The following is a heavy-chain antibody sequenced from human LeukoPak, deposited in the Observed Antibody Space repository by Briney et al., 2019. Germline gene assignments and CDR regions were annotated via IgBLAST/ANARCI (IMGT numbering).Heavy chain of an antibody. J-gene: IGHJ6*03. Sequence: ASVKVSCKASGYTFTGYYMHWVRQAPGQGLEWMGWINPNSGGTNYAQKFQGRVTMTRDTSISTAYMELSSLRSEDTAVYYCATGPRSCTGGSCYYYYYYMDVWGKGTTVTVSS. V-gene: IGHV1-2*02. D-gene: IGHD2-15*01. CDR2: INPNSGGT. CDR3: ATGPRSCTGGSCYYYYYYMDV. CDR1: GYTFTGYY.